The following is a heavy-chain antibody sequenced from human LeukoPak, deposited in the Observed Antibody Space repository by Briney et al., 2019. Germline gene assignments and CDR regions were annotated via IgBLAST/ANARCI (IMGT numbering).Heavy chain of an antibody. Sequence: ASVKVSCTASGYTFTGYYMHWVRQAPGQGLEWMGWISAYNRNTNYAQTLQGRVTMTTDTSTSTAYMGLSSLRSDDPAVYYCPRDRFPGITMIVVITPTIDFWGQGTLVTVSS. J-gene: IGHJ4*02. CDR2: ISAYNRNT. V-gene: IGHV1-18*04. CDR1: GYTFTGYY. D-gene: IGHD3-22*01. CDR3: PRDRFPGITMIVVITPTIDF.